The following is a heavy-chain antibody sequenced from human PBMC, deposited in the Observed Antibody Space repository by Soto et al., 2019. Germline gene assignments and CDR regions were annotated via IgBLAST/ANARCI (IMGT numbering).Heavy chain of an antibody. J-gene: IGHJ6*03. Sequence: ASVKVSCKASGYTFTSYDIDWVRQATGQGLEWMGWMNPNSGNTGYAQKFQGRVTMTRNTSISTAYMELSSLRSEDTAVYYCARFVPYYDFWSGWTDYYYYMDVSGKGTTVTVS. CDR2: MNPNSGNT. CDR3: ARFVPYYDFWSGWTDYYYYMDV. CDR1: GYTFTSYD. V-gene: IGHV1-8*01. D-gene: IGHD3-3*01.